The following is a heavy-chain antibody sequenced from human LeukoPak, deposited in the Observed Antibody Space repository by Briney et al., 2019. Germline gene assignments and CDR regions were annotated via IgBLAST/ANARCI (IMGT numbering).Heavy chain of an antibody. CDR3: AHDRLGGDCCFDY. Sequence: GGSLRLSCAASGFTFTSYGMRWVRQAPGKGLEWVAFIRYDGSDTYYADSVKGRFTISRDNSENTLYLQMNTLRAEDTAVYYCAHDRLGGDCCFDYSGQRTLVTVSS. J-gene: IGHJ4*02. D-gene: IGHD2-21*02. V-gene: IGHV3-30*02. CDR1: GFTFTSYG. CDR2: IRYDGSDT.